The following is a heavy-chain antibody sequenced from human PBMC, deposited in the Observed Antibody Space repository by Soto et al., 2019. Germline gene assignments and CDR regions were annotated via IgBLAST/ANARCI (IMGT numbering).Heavy chain of an antibody. V-gene: IGHV4-31*03. CDR1: GGSISSGGYY. Sequence: QVQLQESGPGLVKPSQTLYLTCTVSGGSISSGGYYWSWIRQHPGKGLEWIGYIYYSGSTYYNPSLKSRVTISVDTSKNQFSLKLSSVTAADSAVYYCARAQGMATITDYWGQGTLVTVSS. D-gene: IGHD5-12*01. J-gene: IGHJ4*02. CDR3: ARAQGMATITDY. CDR2: IYYSGST.